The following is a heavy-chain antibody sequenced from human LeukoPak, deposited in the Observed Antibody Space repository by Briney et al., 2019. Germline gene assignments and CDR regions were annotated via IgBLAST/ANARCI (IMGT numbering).Heavy chain of an antibody. V-gene: IGHV3-30*03. D-gene: IGHD3-10*01. Sequence: GGSLRLSCAASGFTVSSNYMSWVRQAPGKGLEWVAVISYDGSNKYYADSVKGRFTISRDNSKNTLYLQMNSLRAEDTAVYYCARSNYYAVYYYYGMDVWGQGTTVTVSS. CDR3: ARSNYYAVYYYYGMDV. CDR1: GFTVSSNY. J-gene: IGHJ6*02. CDR2: ISYDGSNK.